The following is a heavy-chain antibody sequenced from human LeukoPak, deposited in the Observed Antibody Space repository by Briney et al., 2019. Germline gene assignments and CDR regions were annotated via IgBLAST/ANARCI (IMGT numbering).Heavy chain of an antibody. J-gene: IGHJ4*02. Sequence: PSEALSLTCIVSGCAISGYYWNWIRQPPGKGLEWIGYIYYSGSTNYNPSLKSRVTMSLDTSKNQFSLKLSSVTAADTAVYHCARDSASNFDYWGQGTLVTVSS. CDR3: ARDSASNFDY. V-gene: IGHV4-59*01. D-gene: IGHD2-21*01. CDR2: IYYSGST. CDR1: GCAISGYY.